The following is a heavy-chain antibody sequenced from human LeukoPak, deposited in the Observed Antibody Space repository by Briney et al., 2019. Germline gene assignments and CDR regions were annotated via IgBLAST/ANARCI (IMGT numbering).Heavy chain of an antibody. CDR1: GFTFSSYA. Sequence: GGSLRLSCAASGFTFSSYAMSWVRQAPGKGLGWVSAISGSGGSTYYADSVKGRFTISRDNSKNTLYLQMNSLKVEDTAVYYCAKDSRITIFGVVIYYFDNWGQGTLVTVSS. V-gene: IGHV3-23*01. D-gene: IGHD3-3*01. CDR2: ISGSGGST. CDR3: AKDSRITIFGVVIYYFDN. J-gene: IGHJ4*02.